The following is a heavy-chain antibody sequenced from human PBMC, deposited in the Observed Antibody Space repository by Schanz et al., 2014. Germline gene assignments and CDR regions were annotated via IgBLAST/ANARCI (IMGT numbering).Heavy chain of an antibody. D-gene: IGHD6-13*01. V-gene: IGHV3-48*04. CDR2: ISSSSGTI. Sequence: VQLVESGGDLVKPGGSLRLSCEASGFTFSNYGMNWVRQAPEKGLEWVSYISSSSGTIYYADSVKGRFTISRDNGKKSMYLQMNSLRAEDTAVYYCARLDSSSWYPRYWGQGTLVTVSS. J-gene: IGHJ4*02. CDR3: ARLDSSSWYPRY. CDR1: GFTFSNYG.